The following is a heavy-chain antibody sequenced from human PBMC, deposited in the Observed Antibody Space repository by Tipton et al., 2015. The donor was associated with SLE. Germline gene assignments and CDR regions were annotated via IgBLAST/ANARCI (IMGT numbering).Heavy chain of an antibody. Sequence: TLSLTCAVYGGSFSGYYWSWIRQPPGKGLEWIGEINHSGSTNYNPSLKSRVTISVDTSKNQFSLKLSSVTAADTAVYYCARGEAARLYFDYWGQGTLVTVSS. J-gene: IGHJ4*02. CDR1: GGSFSGYY. CDR3: ARGEAARLYFDY. CDR2: INHSGST. D-gene: IGHD6-6*01. V-gene: IGHV4-34*01.